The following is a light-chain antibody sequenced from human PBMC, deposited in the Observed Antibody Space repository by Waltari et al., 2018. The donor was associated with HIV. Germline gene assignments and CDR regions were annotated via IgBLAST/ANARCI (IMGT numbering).Light chain of an antibody. CDR1: SSDVGGYDY. J-gene: IGLJ1*01. CDR3: ASYTSSNTLYV. Sequence: QSALTPPASASGSPGQSITFSCTGTSSDVGGYDYVSWYQQHPGKAPKLMIYEVGHRPSGVSHRFSGSKSGNTASLTISGLQAEDEADYYCASYTSSNTLYVFGTGTKVTVL. V-gene: IGLV2-14*01. CDR2: EVG.